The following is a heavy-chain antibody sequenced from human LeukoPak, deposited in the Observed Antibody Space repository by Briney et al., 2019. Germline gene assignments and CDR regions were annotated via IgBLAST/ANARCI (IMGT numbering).Heavy chain of an antibody. D-gene: IGHD3-10*01. CDR2: ISSSSSYT. CDR3: ARNFGSSFGELFSPADY. V-gene: IGHV3-11*06. Sequence: GGSLRLSCAASGFTFSDYYMSWIRQAPGKGLEWVSYISSSSSYTNYADSVKGRFTISRDNAKNSLYLQMNSLRAEDTAVYYCARNFGSSFGELFSPADYWGQGTLVTVSS. CDR1: GFTFSDYY. J-gene: IGHJ4*02.